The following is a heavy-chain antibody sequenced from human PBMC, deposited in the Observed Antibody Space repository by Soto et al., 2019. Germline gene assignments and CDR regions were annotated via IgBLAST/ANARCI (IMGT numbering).Heavy chain of an antibody. CDR3: SRGANMGWGVIIGYFDY. D-gene: IGHD3-10*01. V-gene: IGHV1-3*04. Sequence: ASVKVSCKASGYTFTSYTLHWVRQAPGQRLEWMGWINTGNGNTKYSQKFQGRVTITRDTSASTAYMELSSLRSEDTAVYYCSRGANMGWGVIIGYFDYWGQGTLVTVSS. CDR2: INTGNGNT. CDR1: GYTFTSYT. J-gene: IGHJ4*02.